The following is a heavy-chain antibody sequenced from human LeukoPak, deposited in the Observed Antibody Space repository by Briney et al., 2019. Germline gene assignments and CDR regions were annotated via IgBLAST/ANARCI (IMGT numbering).Heavy chain of an antibody. J-gene: IGHJ4*02. CDR1: GGSISGYY. V-gene: IGHV4-59*01. CDR3: ARMYSSTIPPGY. Sequence: SETLSLTCSVSGGSISGYYWSWIRQPPGKGLEWIGYIDYSGSTNYNPSLKSRVTISVDTSKNQFSLKLTSVTAADTAVYYCARMYSSTIPPGYWGQGALVTVSS. CDR2: IDYSGST. D-gene: IGHD6-13*01.